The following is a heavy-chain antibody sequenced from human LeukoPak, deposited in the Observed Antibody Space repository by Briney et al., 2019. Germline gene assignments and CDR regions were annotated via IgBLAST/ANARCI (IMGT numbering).Heavy chain of an antibody. CDR1: GFTFSSYS. CDR2: ISGSSSTI. J-gene: IGHJ4*02. V-gene: IGHV3-48*01. CDR3: ARGSTYYDSSGQVPFDY. Sequence: GGSLRLSCAASGFTFSSYSMNWVRQAPGKGLEWGSYISGSSSTICYADSVKGRFTISRDNGKNTLYLQMNSLRAEDTAVYYCARGSTYYDSSGQVPFDYWGQGTLVTVSS. D-gene: IGHD3-22*01.